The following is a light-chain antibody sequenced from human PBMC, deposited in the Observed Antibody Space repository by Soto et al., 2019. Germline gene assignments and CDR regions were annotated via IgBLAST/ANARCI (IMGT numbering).Light chain of an antibody. V-gene: IGKV3-20*01. CDR2: GAS. CDR1: QSVSSIY. CDR3: QHFGSSPPVI. Sequence: EIVLTQSPGTLSLSPGERATLSCRASQSVSSIYLAWYQQKPGQAPRLLVYGASKRAAGIPDRFRGSGSGSEFSLTISGLEPEDFAVYFCQHFGSSPPVIFGQGTRLEIK. J-gene: IGKJ5*01.